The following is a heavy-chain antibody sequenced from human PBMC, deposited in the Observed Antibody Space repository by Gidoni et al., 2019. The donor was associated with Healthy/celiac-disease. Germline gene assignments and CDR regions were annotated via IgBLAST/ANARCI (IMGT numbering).Heavy chain of an antibody. J-gene: IGHJ4*02. D-gene: IGHD6-19*01. CDR1: FSSSA. Sequence: FSSSAMSWVRQAQGTGLEWVSAISGSGGSTSYADSVKGRFTISRDNSKNTLALQMNSLRAEDTAVYYCAKGGSSGWNRCAVFDYWGQGTLVTVSS. CDR3: AKGGSSGWNRCAVFDY. V-gene: IGHV3-23*01. CDR2: ISGSGGST.